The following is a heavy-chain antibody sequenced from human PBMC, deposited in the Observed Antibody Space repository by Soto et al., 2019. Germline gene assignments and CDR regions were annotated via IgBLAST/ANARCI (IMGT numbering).Heavy chain of an antibody. Sequence: SQTLSLTCAISGDSVSSNSAAWNWIRQSPSRGLEWLGRTYFRSKWYNDYAVSVKSRITINPDTSKNQFSLQLNSVTPEDTAVYYCARGSLKYSSGWYLYYYYYMDVWGKGTTVTVSS. V-gene: IGHV6-1*01. CDR2: TYFRSKWYN. CDR3: ARGSLKYSSGWYLYYYYYMDV. D-gene: IGHD6-19*01. J-gene: IGHJ6*03. CDR1: GDSVSSNSAA.